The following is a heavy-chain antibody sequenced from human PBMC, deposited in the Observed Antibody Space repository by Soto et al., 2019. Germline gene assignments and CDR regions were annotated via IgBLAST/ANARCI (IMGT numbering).Heavy chain of an antibody. D-gene: IGHD4-17*01. CDR2: ISRSSSVI. J-gene: IGHJ4*02. Sequence: EVQLLESGGDLVQPGGSLRLSCAASGFAFSNYAVTWVRQAQGKGLEWVSSISRSSSVIYYADSVRGRFIISRDNSKNMLYLQMNSLRAEDTARYYCAKDPNGDYIGAFDDWGQGTLVTVSS. CDR1: GFAFSNYA. CDR3: AKDPNGDYIGAFDD. V-gene: IGHV3-23*01.